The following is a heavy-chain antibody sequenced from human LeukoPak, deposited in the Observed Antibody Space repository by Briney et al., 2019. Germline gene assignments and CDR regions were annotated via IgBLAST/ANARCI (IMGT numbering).Heavy chain of an antibody. V-gene: IGHV4-59*01. CDR3: AGSSTSWGDY. D-gene: IGHD2-2*01. CDR2: IYYSGST. Sequence: PSETLSLTCTVSGGSIGSYYWSWIRQPPGKGLEWIGYIYYSGSTNYNPSLKSRVTISVDTSKNQFSLKLSSVTAADTAVYYCAGSSTSWGDYWGQGTLVTVSS. CDR1: GGSIGSYY. J-gene: IGHJ4*02.